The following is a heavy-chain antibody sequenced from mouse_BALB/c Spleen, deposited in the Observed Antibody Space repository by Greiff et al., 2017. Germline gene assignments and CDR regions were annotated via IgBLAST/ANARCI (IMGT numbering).Heavy chain of an antibody. V-gene: IGHV3-8*02. CDR3: TGYGRDSGYEFAY. D-gene: IGHD3-1*01. Sequence: EVQGVESGPSLVKPSQTLSLPCSVSGDSITSGYWNWIRKFPGNKLESMGYISYSGSTYYNPSLKSRISITRDTSKNQYYLQLNSVTTEDTATYYGTGYGRDSGYEFAYWGQGTLVTVAA. J-gene: IGHJ3*01. CDR2: ISYSGST. CDR1: GDSITSGY.